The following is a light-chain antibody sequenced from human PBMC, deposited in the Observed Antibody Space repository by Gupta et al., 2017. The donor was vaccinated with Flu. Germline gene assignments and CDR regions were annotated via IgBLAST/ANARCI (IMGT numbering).Light chain of an antibody. Sequence: NYVSWYQQLPGTAPKLLIYDNNKRPSGIPDRFSGSKSGTSATLGITGLQTGDEADYYCGTWDHSLNNGRVFGGGTKLTVL. CDR3: GTWDHSLNNGRV. V-gene: IGLV1-51*02. J-gene: IGLJ3*02. CDR1: NY. CDR2: DNN.